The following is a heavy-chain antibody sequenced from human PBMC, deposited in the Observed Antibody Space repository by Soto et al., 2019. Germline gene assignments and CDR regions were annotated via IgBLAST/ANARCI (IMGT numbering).Heavy chain of an antibody. CDR3: TRANWYSEY. CDR2: IYYNGNT. Sequence: QVQLQESGPGLVKPSETLSLTCSVSGGSISNHYWSWIRQPPGKGLEWIGYIYYNGNTNYNPSLKSRVTMSVDTSWNQISLKLTTVTAVDTAVYYFTRANWYSEYWGQGTLVTVSS. V-gene: IGHV4-59*11. CDR1: GGSISNHY. J-gene: IGHJ4*02. D-gene: IGHD7-27*01.